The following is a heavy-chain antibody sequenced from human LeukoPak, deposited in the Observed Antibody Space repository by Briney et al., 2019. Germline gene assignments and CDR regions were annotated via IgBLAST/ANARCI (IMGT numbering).Heavy chain of an antibody. J-gene: IGHJ4*02. V-gene: IGHV1-46*01. Sequence: ASVKVSCKASGGTFSSYAISWVRQAPGQGLEWMGIINPSGGSTSYAQKFQGRVTMTRDTSTSTVYMELSSLRSEDTAVYYCAREIDCSGGSCYHFDYWGQGTLVTVSS. CDR3: AREIDCSGGSCYHFDY. CDR1: GGTFSSYA. CDR2: INPSGGST. D-gene: IGHD2-15*01.